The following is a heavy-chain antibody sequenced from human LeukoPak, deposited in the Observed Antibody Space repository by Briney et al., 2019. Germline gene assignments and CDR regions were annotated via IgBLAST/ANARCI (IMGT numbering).Heavy chain of an antibody. J-gene: IGHJ4*02. V-gene: IGHV1-24*01. CDR2: FDPEDGET. Sequence: ASVKVSCKVSGYTLTELSMHWVRQAPGKGLEGMGGFDPEDGETIYAQKFQGRVTMTEDTSTDTAYMELSSLRSEDTAVYYCAQYCTNGVCRYYFDYWGQGTLVTVSS. CDR3: AQYCTNGVCRYYFDY. D-gene: IGHD2-8*01. CDR1: GYTLTELS.